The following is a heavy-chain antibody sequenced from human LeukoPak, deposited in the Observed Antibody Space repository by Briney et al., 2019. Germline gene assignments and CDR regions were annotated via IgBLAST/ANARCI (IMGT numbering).Heavy chain of an antibody. D-gene: IGHD3-22*01. Sequence: SETLSLTCTVSGGSISSSSYYWGWIRQPPGKGLEWIGSIYYSGSTYYNPSLKSRVTISVDTSKNQFSLKLSSVTAADTAVYYCAREVLEKGSDSSGPSDYWGQGTLVTVSS. CDR2: IYYSGST. J-gene: IGHJ4*02. V-gene: IGHV4-39*07. CDR3: AREVLEKGSDSSGPSDY. CDR1: GGSISSSSYY.